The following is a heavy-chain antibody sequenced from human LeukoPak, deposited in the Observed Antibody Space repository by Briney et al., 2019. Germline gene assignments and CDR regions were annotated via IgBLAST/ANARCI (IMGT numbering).Heavy chain of an antibody. V-gene: IGHV3-48*02. CDR2: ISSGSSTI. D-gene: IGHD3-10*01. Sequence: GGSLRLSCAASGFTFSSYSMNWVRQAPGKGLEWVSYISSGSSTIYYADSVKGRFTISRDNSKNTLYLQMNSLRDEDTAVYFCARGRGITYYGMDVWGQGTTVTVSS. CDR3: ARGRGITYYGMDV. J-gene: IGHJ6*02. CDR1: GFTFSSYS.